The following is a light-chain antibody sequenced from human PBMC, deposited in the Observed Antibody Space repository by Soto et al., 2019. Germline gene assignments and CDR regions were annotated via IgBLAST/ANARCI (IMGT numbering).Light chain of an antibody. V-gene: IGKV3-20*01. CDR2: GAS. Sequence: EIVLTQSPGTLSLSPGERATLSCRASESDSSNYLAWYQQHPGQAPRLLIFGASNRATGIPDRFSGSGSGTDFTLTISRLEPEDFAVYYCQRYDNTPRTFGQGTKVEVK. J-gene: IGKJ1*01. CDR3: QRYDNTPRT. CDR1: ESDSSNY.